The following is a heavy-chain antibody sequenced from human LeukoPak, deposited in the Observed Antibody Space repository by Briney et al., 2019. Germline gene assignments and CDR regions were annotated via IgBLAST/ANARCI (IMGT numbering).Heavy chain of an antibody. CDR2: ISSSSSTI. J-gene: IGHJ4*02. CDR3: ARDTCGSTSCYYYFDY. V-gene: IGHV3-48*02. D-gene: IGHD2-2*01. Sequence: GGSLRLSCAASGFTFSIYIMNWVRQAPGKGLEWVSYISSSSSTIYYADSVKGRFTISRDNAKNSLYLQMNSLRDEDTAVYYCARDTCGSTSCYYYFDYWGQGTLVTVSS. CDR1: GFTFSIYI.